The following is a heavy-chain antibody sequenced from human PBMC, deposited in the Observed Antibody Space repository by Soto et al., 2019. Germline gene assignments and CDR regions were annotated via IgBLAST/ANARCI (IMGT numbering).Heavy chain of an antibody. CDR2: INAGNGNT. CDR3: ARDPYSGPGSYPARY. V-gene: IGHV1-3*01. Sequence: ASVKVSCKSSGYTFTSYAMHWVRQAPGQRLEWMGWINAGNGNTKYSQKFQGRGTVTRDTSERTAYMELSSPRSEGTAVYYCARDPYSGPGSYPARYWGQGTPATVSS. CDR1: GYTFTSYA. J-gene: IGHJ4*02. D-gene: IGHD3-10*01.